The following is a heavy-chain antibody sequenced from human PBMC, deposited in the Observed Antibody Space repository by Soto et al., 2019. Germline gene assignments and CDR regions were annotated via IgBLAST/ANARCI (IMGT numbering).Heavy chain of an antibody. J-gene: IGHJ4*02. V-gene: IGHV3-48*01. Sequence: GGPLRLSCAASGFTFSSYSMNWVRQAPGKGLEWVSYISSSSSTIYYADSVKGRFTISRDNAKNSLYLQMNSLRAEDTAVYYCARDAQGFRDYWGQGTLVTVSS. CDR3: ARDAQGFRDY. CDR2: ISSSSSTI. CDR1: GFTFSSYS.